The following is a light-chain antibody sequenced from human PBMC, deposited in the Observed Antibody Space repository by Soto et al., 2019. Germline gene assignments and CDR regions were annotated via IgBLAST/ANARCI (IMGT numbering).Light chain of an antibody. J-gene: IGLJ3*02. V-gene: IGLV2-14*03. CDR1: SSDVGGYNF. CDR3: CPHSASIHWV. Sequence: QSALTQPASVSGSPGQSITISCTGTSSDVGGYNFVSWYQQHPGNAPKLIIHEVLNRPSGVSSRFSGSKSGNTASLTISGLQAEDDAVYYFCPHSASIHWVFGGGTKLTVL. CDR2: EVL.